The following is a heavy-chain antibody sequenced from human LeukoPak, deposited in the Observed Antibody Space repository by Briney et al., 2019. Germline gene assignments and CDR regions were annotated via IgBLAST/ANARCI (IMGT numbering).Heavy chain of an antibody. CDR1: GYTFTSYG. J-gene: IGHJ5*02. V-gene: IGHV1-8*02. Sequence: ASVKVSCKASGYTFTSYGISWVRQAAGQGLEWMGWMNPNSGNTGYAQKFQGRVTMTRNTSISTAYMELSSLRSEDTAVYYCARIEYSSSSDWFDPWGQGTLVTVSS. CDR2: MNPNSGNT. CDR3: ARIEYSSSSDWFDP. D-gene: IGHD6-6*01.